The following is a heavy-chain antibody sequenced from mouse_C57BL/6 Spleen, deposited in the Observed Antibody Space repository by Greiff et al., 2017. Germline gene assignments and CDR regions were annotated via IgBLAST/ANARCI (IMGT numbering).Heavy chain of an antibody. J-gene: IGHJ3*01. CDR2: INPSTGGT. D-gene: IGHD1-1*01. Sequence: VQLKESGPELVKPGASVKISCKASGYSFTGYYMNWVKQSPEKSLEWIGEINPSTGGTTYNQKFKAKATLTVDKSSSTAYMQLKSLTSEDSAVYYCAREFYGSSYVRAYWGQGTLVTVSA. V-gene: IGHV1-42*01. CDR3: AREFYGSSYVRAY. CDR1: GYSFTGYY.